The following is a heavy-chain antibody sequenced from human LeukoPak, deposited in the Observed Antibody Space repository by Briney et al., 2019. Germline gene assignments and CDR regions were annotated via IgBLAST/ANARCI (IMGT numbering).Heavy chain of an antibody. D-gene: IGHD5-12*01. CDR1: GFNFSSYW. CDR3: IRTLIVATSPYMDV. J-gene: IGHJ6*03. Sequence: GGSLRLSCAASGFNFSSYWMHWVRQAPGKGLVWVSRVNSDGTGTTYADSVEGRFTISRDNAKNTVYLQMNSLRAEDTAIYYCIRTLIVATSPYMDVWGKGTTVTVSS. CDR2: VNSDGTGT. V-gene: IGHV3-74*01.